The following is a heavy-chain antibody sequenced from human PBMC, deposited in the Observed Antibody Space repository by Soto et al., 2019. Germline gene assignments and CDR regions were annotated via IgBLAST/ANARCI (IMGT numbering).Heavy chain of an antibody. J-gene: IGHJ4*02. Sequence: QVQLVQSGADVKKPGASVKVSCKASGYTFTSYGISWVRQAPGQGLEWMGWISAYSGNTDYAPKFQDRVTMTTDTSTSTAYMELRSLTSDDTAVYYCARRGSGTVTGYMSDYWGQGPLVTVSS. CDR1: GYTFTSYG. D-gene: IGHD4-17*01. V-gene: IGHV1-18*01. CDR3: ARRGSGTVTGYMSDY. CDR2: ISAYSGNT.